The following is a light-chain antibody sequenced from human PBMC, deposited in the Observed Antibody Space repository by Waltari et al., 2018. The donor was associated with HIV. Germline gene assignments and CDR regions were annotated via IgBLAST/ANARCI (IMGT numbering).Light chain of an antibody. Sequence: DILLTQSPPFLSASVGDRVTITCRASQGIRNYLAWYQQKAGRAPKLLIYGASTLQSGIPSRFGGSGSVTECTLTITSLQPEDFASDYWQQQNSYGLTIGPGTRVDVK. CDR2: GAS. J-gene: IGKJ3*01. V-gene: IGKV1-9*01. CDR3: QQQNSYGLT. CDR1: QGIRNY.